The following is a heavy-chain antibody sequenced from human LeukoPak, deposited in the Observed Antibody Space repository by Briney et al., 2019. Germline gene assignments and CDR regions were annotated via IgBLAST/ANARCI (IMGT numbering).Heavy chain of an antibody. CDR2: IYYSGST. V-gene: IGHV4-59*01. J-gene: IGHJ4*02. CDR1: GGSISSYY. Sequence: SETLSLACTVSGGSISSYYWSWIRQPPGKGLEWIGYIYYSGSTNYNPSLKSRVTISVDTSKNQFSLKLSSVTAADTAVYYCARAYDSSGYYYDWSQGTLVTVSS. CDR3: ARAYDSSGYYYD. D-gene: IGHD3-22*01.